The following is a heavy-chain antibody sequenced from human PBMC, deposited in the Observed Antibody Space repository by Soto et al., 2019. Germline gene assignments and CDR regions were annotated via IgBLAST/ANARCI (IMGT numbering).Heavy chain of an antibody. D-gene: IGHD1-1*01. V-gene: IGHV1-69*13. CDR3: AGTTGPDDAFDI. CDR2: IIPIFGTA. Sequence: GASVKVSCKASGGTFSSYAISWVRQAPGQGLEWMGGIIPIFGTANYAQKFQGRVTITADESTSTAYMELSSPRSGDTAVYYCAGTTGPDDAFDIWGQGTMVTVSS. J-gene: IGHJ3*02. CDR1: GGTFSSYA.